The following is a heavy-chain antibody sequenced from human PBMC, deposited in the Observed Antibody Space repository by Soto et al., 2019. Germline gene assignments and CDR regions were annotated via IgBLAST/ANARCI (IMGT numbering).Heavy chain of an antibody. Sequence: ASVKVSCKASGYTFTSYGISWVRQAPGQGLEWMGWISAYNGNTNYAQKLQGRVTMTTDTSTSTAYMELRSLRSDDTALYYCARAALDEWLLYYYYMDVWGKGTTVTVSS. V-gene: IGHV1-18*01. D-gene: IGHD3-3*01. CDR3: ARAALDEWLLYYYYMDV. CDR2: ISAYNGNT. J-gene: IGHJ6*03. CDR1: GYTFTSYG.